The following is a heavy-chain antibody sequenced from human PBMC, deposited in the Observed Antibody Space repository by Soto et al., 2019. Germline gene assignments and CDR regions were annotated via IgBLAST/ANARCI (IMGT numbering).Heavy chain of an antibody. CDR2: IKSKTDGGTT. Sequence: GGSLRLSCAASGFTFSNAWMSWVRQAPGKGLEWVGRIKSKTDGGTTDYAAPVKGRFTISRDDSKNTLYLQMNSLKTEDTAVYYCTTGPIHWRYYYYMDVWGKGTTVTVSS. CDR3: TTGPIHWRYYYYMDV. CDR1: GFTFSNAW. J-gene: IGHJ6*03. V-gene: IGHV3-15*01.